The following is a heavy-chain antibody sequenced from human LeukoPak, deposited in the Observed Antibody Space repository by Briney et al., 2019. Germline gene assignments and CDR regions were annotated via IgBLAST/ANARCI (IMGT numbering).Heavy chain of an antibody. Sequence: GGSLRLSCAASGFTFSDYYMGWIRQAPGKGLEWVSYISSSSSYTNYADSVKGRFTISRDNAKNSLYLQMNSLRAEDTAVYYCARTRGYSYGYGYWGQGTLVTVSS. V-gene: IGHV3-11*06. D-gene: IGHD5-18*01. CDR1: GFTFSDYY. CDR2: ISSSSSYT. CDR3: ARTRGYSYGYGY. J-gene: IGHJ4*02.